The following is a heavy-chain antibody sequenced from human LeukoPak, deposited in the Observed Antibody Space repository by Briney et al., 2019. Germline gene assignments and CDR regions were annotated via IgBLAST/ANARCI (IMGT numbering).Heavy chain of an antibody. J-gene: IGHJ4*02. CDR3: ARDSEEMATPFDY. CDR2: IIPIFGTA. V-gene: IGHV1-69*05. Sequence: VKVSCKASGGTFSSYAISWVRQAPGQGLEWMGRIIPIFGTANYAQKFQGRVTITTDGSTSTAYMELSSLRSEDTAVYYCARDSEEMATPFDYWGQGTLVTVSS. CDR1: GGTFSSYA. D-gene: IGHD5-24*01.